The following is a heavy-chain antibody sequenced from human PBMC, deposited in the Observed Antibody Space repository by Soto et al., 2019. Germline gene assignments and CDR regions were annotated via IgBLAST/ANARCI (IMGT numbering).Heavy chain of an antibody. Sequence: ASETLSLTCAVYGGSFSGYYWSWIRQPPGKGLEWIGEINHSGSTNYNPSLKSRVTMSVDASRKHFSLNLTSVTAADTASYFCARARRLENWFDPWGPGIQVTVSS. J-gene: IGHJ5*02. CDR2: INHSGST. V-gene: IGHV4-34*01. CDR3: ARARRLENWFDP. D-gene: IGHD5-12*01. CDR1: GGSFSGYY.